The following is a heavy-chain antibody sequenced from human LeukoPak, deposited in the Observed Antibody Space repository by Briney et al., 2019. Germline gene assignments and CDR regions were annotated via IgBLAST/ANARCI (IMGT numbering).Heavy chain of an antibody. V-gene: IGHV1-8*01. Sequence: GASVKVSCKASGYTFTSYDINWVRQATGQGLEWMGWMNPNSGNTGYAQKFQGRVTMTRNTSISTAYMELSSLRSEDTAVYYCARSVDTAMVIPLEYWGQGTLVTVSS. CDR3: ARSVDTAMVIPLEY. J-gene: IGHJ4*02. CDR1: GYTFTSYD. D-gene: IGHD5-18*01. CDR2: MNPNSGNT.